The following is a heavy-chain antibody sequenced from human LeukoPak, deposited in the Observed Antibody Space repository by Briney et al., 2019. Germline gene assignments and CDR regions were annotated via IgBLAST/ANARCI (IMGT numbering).Heavy chain of an antibody. CDR3: ARGQGSGSYPYYYYGMDV. Sequence: GGSLRLSCAASGFTFSSYDMHWVRQVTGKGLEWVSAIGTAGDAYYPGSVKGRFTISREDAKISLYLQMNSLRAGDTAVYFCARGQGSGSYPYYYYGMDVWGQGTTVTVSS. J-gene: IGHJ6*02. CDR2: IGTAGDA. V-gene: IGHV3-13*01. CDR1: GFTFSSYD. D-gene: IGHD1-26*01.